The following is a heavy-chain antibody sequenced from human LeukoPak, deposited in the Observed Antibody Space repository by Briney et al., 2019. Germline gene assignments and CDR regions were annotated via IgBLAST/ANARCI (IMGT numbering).Heavy chain of an antibody. CDR3: ARAAAERGYSYGYVYYYMDV. D-gene: IGHD5-18*01. J-gene: IGHJ6*03. V-gene: IGHV1-69*06. Sequence: SVKVSCKASGGTFSSYAISWVRQAPGQGLEWMGGIIPIFGTANYAQKFQGRVTITADKSTSTAYMELSSLRSEDTAVYYCARAAAERGYSYGYVYYYMDVWGKGTTVTVSS. CDR2: IIPIFGTA. CDR1: GGTFSSYA.